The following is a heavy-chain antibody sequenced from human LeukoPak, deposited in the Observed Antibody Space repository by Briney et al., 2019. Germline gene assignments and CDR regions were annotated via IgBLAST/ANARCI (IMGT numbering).Heavy chain of an antibody. D-gene: IGHD2-15*01. CDR1: GFTFSNAW. CDR3: ARGRVVVVVAATRDWFDP. V-gene: IGHV4-34*01. J-gene: IGHJ5*02. Sequence: GSLRLSYAASGFTFSNAWMNWVRQAPGKGLEWIGEINHSGSTNYNPSLKSRVTISVDTSKNQFSLKLSSVTAEDTAVYYCARGRVVVVVAATRDWFDPWGQGTLVTVSS. CDR2: INHSGST.